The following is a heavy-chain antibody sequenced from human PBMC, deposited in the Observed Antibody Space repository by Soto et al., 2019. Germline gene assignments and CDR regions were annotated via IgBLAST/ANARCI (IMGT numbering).Heavy chain of an antibody. V-gene: IGHV3-23*01. Sequence: EVQLLESGGGLVQPGGALRLSCAVSGFTFNSNDMTWVRQAPGKGLEWVSTISSSGAFTYHADSVRGRLTISRDNSKNTVYLQMNSLRAEDTAVYYCAKHQVSLVRGISPFDYWGQGALVTVSS. CDR2: ISSSGAFT. J-gene: IGHJ4*02. D-gene: IGHD3-10*01. CDR1: GFTFNSND. CDR3: AKHQVSLVRGISPFDY.